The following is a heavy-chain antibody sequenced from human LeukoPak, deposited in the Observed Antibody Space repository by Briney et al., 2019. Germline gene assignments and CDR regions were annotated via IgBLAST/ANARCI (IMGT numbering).Heavy chain of an antibody. J-gene: IGHJ4*02. CDR2: INNSGGST. CDR3: AKGVTSGWRTFDY. Sequence: PGGSLRPSCAASGFTFSSYAMSWVRQAPGKGLEWVSVINNSGGSTHYADSVKGRFTISRDNSKSTLYLQMNSLRAEDTAVYYCAKGVTSGWRTFDYWGQGTLVTVSS. D-gene: IGHD6-19*01. CDR1: GFTFSSYA. V-gene: IGHV3-23*01.